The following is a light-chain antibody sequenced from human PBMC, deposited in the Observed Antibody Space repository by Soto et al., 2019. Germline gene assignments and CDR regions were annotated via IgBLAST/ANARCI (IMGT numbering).Light chain of an antibody. CDR3: QQYKSYSLIT. Sequence: DIQLTQSPSFLSASIGDRVAITCRASQDFSNFLAWYQQKPGRAPKLLMYDASTLQSGVPSRFSGSGSGTEFSLTISSLQPEDFATYFCQQYKSYSLITFGPGTKVDIK. J-gene: IGKJ3*01. V-gene: IGKV1-9*01. CDR1: QDFSNF. CDR2: DAS.